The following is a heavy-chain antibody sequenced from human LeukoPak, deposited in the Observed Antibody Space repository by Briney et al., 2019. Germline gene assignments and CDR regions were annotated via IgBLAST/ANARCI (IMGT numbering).Heavy chain of an antibody. D-gene: IGHD2-2*02. J-gene: IGHJ5*02. Sequence: SETLSLTCTVSGGSISSSSYYWGWIRQPPGKGLEWIGSIYYSGSTYYNPSLKSRVTISVDTSKNQFSLKLSSVTAADTAVYYCARDCGSSTSCYTSNWFDPWGQGTLVTVSS. CDR2: IYYSGST. CDR1: GGSISSSSYY. V-gene: IGHV4-39*07. CDR3: ARDCGSSTSCYTSNWFDP.